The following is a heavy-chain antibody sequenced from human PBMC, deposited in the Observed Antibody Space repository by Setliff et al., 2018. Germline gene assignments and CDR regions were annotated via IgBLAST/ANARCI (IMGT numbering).Heavy chain of an antibody. D-gene: IGHD1-26*01. CDR1: GFTFSTYS. J-gene: IGHJ6*03. CDR2: ISPSSSHI. Sequence: PGGSLRLSCASSGFTFSTYSLIWVRQAPGTGLEWAPAISPSSSHIYYADSAGGRFTVSRDNAKNSLYLRMNSLRAEDTAVYYCARGVGATEYYYMDVWGKGTTVTVSS. V-gene: IGHV3-21*01. CDR3: ARGVGATEYYYMDV.